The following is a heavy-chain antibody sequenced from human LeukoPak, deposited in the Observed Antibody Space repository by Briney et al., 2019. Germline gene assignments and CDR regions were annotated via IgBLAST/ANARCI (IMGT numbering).Heavy chain of an antibody. J-gene: IGHJ4*02. V-gene: IGHV4-30-2*01. CDR1: GGSISSGGYY. Sequence: PSETLSLTCTVSGGSISSGGYYWSWIPQPPGKGLEWIGYIYHSGSTYYNPSLKSRVTISVDRSKNQFSLKLSSVTAADTAVYYCARVGSIAARLDYWGQGTLVTVSS. CDR2: IYHSGST. D-gene: IGHD6-6*01. CDR3: ARVGSIAARLDY.